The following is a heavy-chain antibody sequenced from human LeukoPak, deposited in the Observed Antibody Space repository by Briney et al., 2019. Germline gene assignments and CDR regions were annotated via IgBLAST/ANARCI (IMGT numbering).Heavy chain of an antibody. V-gene: IGHV3-23*01. CDR2: ISGSGGST. D-gene: IGHD2-21*02. CDR3: AKDRGVTFFGY. Sequence: GGSLRLSCAASGFTFSSYAMSWVRQAPGKGLEWVSTISGSGGSTYYADSVKGRFTISRDNSKNTLYLQMNSLRAEDTAVYYCAKDRGVTFFGYWGQGTLVTVSS. J-gene: IGHJ4*02. CDR1: GFTFSSYA.